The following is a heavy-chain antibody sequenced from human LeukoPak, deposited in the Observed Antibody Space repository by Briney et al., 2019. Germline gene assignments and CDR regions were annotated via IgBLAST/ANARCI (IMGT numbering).Heavy chain of an antibody. D-gene: IGHD2-15*01. CDR2: ISRSSVTT. Sequence: GGSLRLSCAASGFTFSSYAMSWVRQAPGKGLEWVSTISRSSVTTYYADSVKGRFTMSRDNSKNTLYLRMNSLRAEDTAIYYCAKYIYAYSRQFDYWGQGTLVTVSS. V-gene: IGHV3-23*01. CDR3: AKYIYAYSRQFDY. J-gene: IGHJ4*02. CDR1: GFTFSSYA.